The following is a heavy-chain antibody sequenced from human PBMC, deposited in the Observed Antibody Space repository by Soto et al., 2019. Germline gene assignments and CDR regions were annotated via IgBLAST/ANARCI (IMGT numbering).Heavy chain of an antibody. D-gene: IGHD3-9*01. Sequence: PGESLKISCRGSGYRFTGYWIIWVRQMPGKGLEWMGRIDPSDSYTNYSPSFQGHVTISADKSISTAYLQWSSLKASDTAMYYCARLSLLTGYTKWFDPWGQGTLVTVSS. CDR1: GYRFTGYW. CDR3: ARLSLLTGYTKWFDP. CDR2: IDPSDSYT. J-gene: IGHJ5*02. V-gene: IGHV5-10-1*01.